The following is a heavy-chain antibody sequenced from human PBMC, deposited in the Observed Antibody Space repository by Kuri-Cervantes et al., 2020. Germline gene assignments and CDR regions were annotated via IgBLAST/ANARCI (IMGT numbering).Heavy chain of an antibody. J-gene: IGHJ4*02. V-gene: IGHV3-23*01. CDR3: ARDSHYGWYGVDY. Sequence: GESLKISCAASGFTFNNNAMSWVRQAPGKGLEWVSAISGSDGTTYYADSVKGRFTISRDNSKNTLYLQMNSLRAEDTAVYYCARDSHYGWYGVDYWGQGTLVTVSS. CDR2: ISGSDGTT. CDR1: GFTFNNNA. D-gene: IGHD6-19*01.